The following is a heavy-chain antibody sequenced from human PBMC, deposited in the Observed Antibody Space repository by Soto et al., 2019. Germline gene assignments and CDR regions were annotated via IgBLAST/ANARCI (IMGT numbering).Heavy chain of an antibody. CDR2: IYPGDSDT. Sequence: GASLKSSEEGCGYSFTSYWMSWVRQKPGKGLEWMGIIYPGDSDTRYSPSFQGQVTISADKSISTACLQWSSLKASDTAMYYCARQRVTVRRGIYYYYGMDVWGQGTTVTVSS. V-gene: IGHV5-51*01. D-gene: IGHD4-4*01. J-gene: IGHJ6*02. CDR1: GYSFTSYW. CDR3: ARQRVTVRRGIYYYYGMDV.